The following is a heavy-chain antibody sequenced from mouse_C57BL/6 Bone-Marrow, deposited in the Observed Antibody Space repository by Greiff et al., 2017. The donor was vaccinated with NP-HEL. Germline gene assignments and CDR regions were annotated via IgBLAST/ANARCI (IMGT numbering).Heavy chain of an antibody. CDR1: GYAFSSSW. CDR2: IYPGDGDT. J-gene: IGHJ3*01. V-gene: IGHV1-82*01. Sequence: VQLQKSGPELVKPGASVKISCKASGYAFSSSWMNWVKQRPGKGLEWIGRIYPGDGDTNYNGKFKGKATLTADKSSSTAYMQLSSLTSEDSAVYFCARGDYFAWFAYWGQGTLVTVSA. D-gene: IGHD1-1*01. CDR3: ARGDYFAWFAY.